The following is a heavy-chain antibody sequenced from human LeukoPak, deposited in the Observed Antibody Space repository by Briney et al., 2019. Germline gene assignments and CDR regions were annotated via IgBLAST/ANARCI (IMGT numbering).Heavy chain of an antibody. CDR2: IRYDGSNK. CDR3: ATFVLSAGTPNFDY. CDR1: GFTFSSYG. Sequence: GGSLRLSCAASGFTFSSYGMHWVRQAPGKGLEWVAFIRYDGSNKYYADSVKGRFTISRDNSKNTLYLQMNSLRSEDTAVYYCATFVLSAGTPNFDYWGQGTLVTVSS. J-gene: IGHJ4*02. D-gene: IGHD6-19*01. V-gene: IGHV3-30*02.